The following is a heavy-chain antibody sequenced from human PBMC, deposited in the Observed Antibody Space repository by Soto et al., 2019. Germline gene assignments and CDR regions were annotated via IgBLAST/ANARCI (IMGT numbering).Heavy chain of an antibody. V-gene: IGHV4-4*07. Sequence: PSDTLSLTCTVSGGSISSNYWIWIRQHAGKGLEWIGRIYGSGSTNYNPSLKSRVTMGQDMSKNQFSLNLTSVTAADSAVYYCAREVIRPAAGKYYFDYWGQGTLVTVSS. CDR3: AREVIRPAAGKYYFDY. D-gene: IGHD3-22*01. CDR2: IYGSGST. CDR1: GGSISSNY. J-gene: IGHJ4*02.